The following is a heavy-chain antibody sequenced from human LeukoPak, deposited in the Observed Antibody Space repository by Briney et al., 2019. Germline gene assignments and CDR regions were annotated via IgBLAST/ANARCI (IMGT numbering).Heavy chain of an antibody. CDR2: IYYSGST. D-gene: IGHD2-21*02. V-gene: IGHV4-39*01. J-gene: IGHJ4*02. Sequence: PSETLSLTCTVSGGSISSSSYYWGWIRQPPGKGLEWIGSIYYSGSTYYNPSLKSRVTISVDTSKNQFSLKLSSVTAADTAVYYCARPDCGDCCSGQFDYWGQGTLVTVSS. CDR1: GGSISSSSYY. CDR3: ARPDCGDCCSGQFDY.